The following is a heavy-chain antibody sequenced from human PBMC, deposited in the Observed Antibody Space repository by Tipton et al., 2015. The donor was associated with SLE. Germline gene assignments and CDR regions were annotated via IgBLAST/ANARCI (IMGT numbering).Heavy chain of an antibody. CDR3: ARVPALYYYYMDV. V-gene: IGHV4-30-2*01. Sequence: SGLVKPSETLSLTCAVSGGSISGYYWSWIRQPPGKGLEWIGYIYHSGTTYYNPSLKSRVTISVDRSKNQFSLKLSSVTAADTAVYYCARVPALYYYYMDVWGKGTTVTVSS. CDR2: IYHSGTT. D-gene: IGHD2-2*01. J-gene: IGHJ6*03. CDR1: GGSISGYY.